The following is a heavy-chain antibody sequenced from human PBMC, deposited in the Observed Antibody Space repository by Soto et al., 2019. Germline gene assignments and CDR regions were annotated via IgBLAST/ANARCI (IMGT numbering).Heavy chain of an antibody. CDR1: GDSVSSSSYY. J-gene: IGHJ5*02. Sequence: QVQLQESGPGLVKPSQTLSLTCTVSGDSVSSSSYYWLWIRQHPGKGLELIGYIHHIGTTYYNPSLDILITLPVDTSKNQFSLRLSSVTAADTAVYYCASCLGYKAWGQGTLVTVSS. CDR2: IHHIGTT. D-gene: IGHD5-12*01. CDR3: ASCLGYKA. V-gene: IGHV4-31*01.